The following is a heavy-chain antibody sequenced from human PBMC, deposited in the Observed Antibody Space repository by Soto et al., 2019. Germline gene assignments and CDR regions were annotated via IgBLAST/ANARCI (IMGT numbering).Heavy chain of an antibody. CDR1: GFTFSSYG. D-gene: IGHD3-3*01. CDR3: AREGGYDFSSASGIDY. Sequence: QVQLVESGGGVVQPGRSLRLSCAASGFTFSSYGMHWARQAPGKGLEWVAVIWYDGSNKYYADSVKGRFTISRDNAKNTLYRQRNSLIAEDTDVYYCAREGGYDFSSASGIDYWGQGTLVTVSS. J-gene: IGHJ4*02. CDR2: IWYDGSNK. V-gene: IGHV3-33*01.